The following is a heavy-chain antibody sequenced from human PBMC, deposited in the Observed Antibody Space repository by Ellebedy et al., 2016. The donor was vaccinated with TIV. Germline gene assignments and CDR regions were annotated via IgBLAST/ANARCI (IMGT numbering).Heavy chain of an antibody. CDR3: ARYYDSSGPNPYFDP. CDR1: GFTVSSNY. Sequence: GGSLRLSXAASGFTVSSNYMSWVRQAPGKGLEWVSVIYSGGSTYYADSVKGRFTISRDNSKNTLYLQMNSLRAEDTAVYYCARYYDSSGPNPYFDPWGQGTLVTVSS. V-gene: IGHV3-66*01. J-gene: IGHJ5*02. D-gene: IGHD3-22*01. CDR2: IYSGGST.